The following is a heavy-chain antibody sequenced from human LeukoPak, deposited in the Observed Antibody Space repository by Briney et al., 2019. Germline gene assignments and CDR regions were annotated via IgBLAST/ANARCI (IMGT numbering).Heavy chain of an antibody. D-gene: IGHD3-22*01. CDR2: ISAYNGNT. Sequence: ASVKVSCKASGYTFTSYGISWVRQAPGKGLEWMGWISAYNGNTNYAQKLQGRVTMTTDTSTSTAYMELRSLRSGDTAVYYCARVHDNIRGYWSNNWFDPWGQGTLVTVSS. J-gene: IGHJ5*02. V-gene: IGHV1-18*01. CDR3: ARVHDNIRGYWSNNWFDP. CDR1: GYTFTSYG.